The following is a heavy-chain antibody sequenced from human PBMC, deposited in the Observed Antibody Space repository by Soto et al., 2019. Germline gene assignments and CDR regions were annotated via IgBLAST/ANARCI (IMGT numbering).Heavy chain of an antibody. CDR3: ARHFVAVVIKGWGY. D-gene: IGHD3-22*01. CDR2: TYYNGNA. V-gene: IGHV4-39*01. CDR1: GDSIDRSNYY. J-gene: IGHJ4*02. Sequence: SETLSLTCTVSGDSIDRSNYYWDWIRQPPGKGLEWTGTTYYNGNAYYNPSLKSRVTMSVDTSKNQFSLKLISVTAADTAVYYCARHFVAVVIKGWGYWGQGALVTVSS.